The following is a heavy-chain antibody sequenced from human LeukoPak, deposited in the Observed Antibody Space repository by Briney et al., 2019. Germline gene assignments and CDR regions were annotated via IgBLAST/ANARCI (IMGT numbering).Heavy chain of an antibody. CDR1: GYTFTSYD. CDR2: MNPNSGNT. D-gene: IGHD2-15*01. V-gene: IGHV1-8*01. J-gene: IGHJ4*02. Sequence: ASVKVSCKASGYTFTSYDINWVRQATGQGLEWMGWMNPNSGNTAYAQKFQGRVTMTRNTSISTAYMELSSLRSKDTAVYYCASSVYCSGGSCYSSFDYWGQGTLVTVSS. CDR3: ASSVYCSGGSCYSSFDY.